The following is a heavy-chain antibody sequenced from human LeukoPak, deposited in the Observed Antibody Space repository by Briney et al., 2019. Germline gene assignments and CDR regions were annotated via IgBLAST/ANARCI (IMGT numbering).Heavy chain of an antibody. J-gene: IGHJ4*02. CDR3: ARVGGDPCFDY. Sequence: GGSLRLSCAASGFTFDDYAMHWVRHAPGKGLEWVANIKQDGSEKYYVDSVKGRFTISRDNAKNSLYLQMNSLRAEDTAVYYCARVGGDPCFDYWGQGTLVTVSS. CDR2: IKQDGSEK. D-gene: IGHD3-10*01. V-gene: IGHV3-7*01. CDR1: GFTFDDYA.